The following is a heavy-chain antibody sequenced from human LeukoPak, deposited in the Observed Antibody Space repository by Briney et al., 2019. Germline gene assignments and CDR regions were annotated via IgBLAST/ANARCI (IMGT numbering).Heavy chain of an antibody. Sequence: GGSLRLSCAASGFTFSSYDIHWVRQAPGRGLEWVAFIRYDGGNKYYADSVKGRFTISRDNSKNTLYLQMNSLRAEDTAVYYCAKDARLWSGYYRHFDYWGQGTLVTVSS. D-gene: IGHD3-3*01. V-gene: IGHV3-30*02. CDR1: GFTFSSYD. CDR3: AKDARLWSGYYRHFDY. CDR2: IRYDGGNK. J-gene: IGHJ4*02.